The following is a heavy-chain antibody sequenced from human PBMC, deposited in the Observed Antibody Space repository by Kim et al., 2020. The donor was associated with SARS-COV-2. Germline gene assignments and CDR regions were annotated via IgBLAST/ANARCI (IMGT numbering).Heavy chain of an antibody. CDR2: VYPGDSDT. V-gene: IGHV5-51*01. CDR3: ARSRVMTSGGPEFFFDY. CDR1: GYTFTGYW. D-gene: IGHD3-16*01. J-gene: IGHJ4*02. Sequence: GESLKISCKGSGYTFTGYWIGWVRQMPGKGLEWMGIVYPGDSDTRYSPSFQGQVTMSADKSISTAYLQWSSLKASDTSIYYCARSRVMTSGGPEFFFDYWGQGTLVTVSS.